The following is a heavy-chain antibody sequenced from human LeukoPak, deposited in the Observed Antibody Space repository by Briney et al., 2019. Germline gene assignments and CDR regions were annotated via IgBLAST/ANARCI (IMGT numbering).Heavy chain of an antibody. V-gene: IGHV3-53*01. CDR2: IYSGGST. D-gene: IGHD2-15*01. Sequence: PGGSLRLSCAASGFTVSSNYMSWVRQAPGKGLEWVSVIYSGGSTYYADSVKGRFTISRDNSKNTLYLQMNSLRAEDTAVYYCARARATVVAATPLETDYWGQGTLVTVSS. J-gene: IGHJ4*02. CDR3: ARARATVVAATPLETDY. CDR1: GFTVSSNY.